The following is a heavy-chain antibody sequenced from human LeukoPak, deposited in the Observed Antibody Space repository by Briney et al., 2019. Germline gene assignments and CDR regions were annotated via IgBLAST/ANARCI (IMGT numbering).Heavy chain of an antibody. CDR3: ARDVDTAISDGYYYMDV. J-gene: IGHJ6*03. CDR1: GGSISSGSYY. CDR2: IYTSGST. Sequence: PSETLSLTCTVSGGSISSGSYYWSWIRQPAGKGLEWIGRIYTSGSTNYNPSLKSRVTISVDTSKNQFSLKLSSVTAADTAVYYCARDVDTAISDGYYYMDVWGKGTTVTVSS. V-gene: IGHV4-61*02. D-gene: IGHD5-18*01.